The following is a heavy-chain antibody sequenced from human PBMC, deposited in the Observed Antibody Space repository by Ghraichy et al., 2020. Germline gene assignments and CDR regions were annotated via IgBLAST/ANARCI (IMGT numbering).Heavy chain of an antibody. Sequence: GGSLRLSCAASGFTFDDYAMHWVRQAPGKGLEWVSGISWNSGSIGYADSVKGRFTISRDNAKNSLYLQMNSLRAEDTALYYCAKDIKGDGYNPYFDYWGQGTLVTVSS. CDR3: AKDIKGDGYNPYFDY. V-gene: IGHV3-9*01. D-gene: IGHD5-24*01. CDR1: GFTFDDYA. CDR2: ISWNSGSI. J-gene: IGHJ4*02.